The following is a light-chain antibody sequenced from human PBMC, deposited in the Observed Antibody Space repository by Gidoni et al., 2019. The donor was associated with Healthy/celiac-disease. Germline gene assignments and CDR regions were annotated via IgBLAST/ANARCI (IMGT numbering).Light chain of an antibody. CDR3: QQLNSYPRT. Sequence: DIQLTHSPSFLSASVGDRVTITCRASQGISGYLAWYQQKPGKAPKLLIDAASTLQSGVPSRFSGSGSGTEFTLTISSLQPEDFATYYCQQLNSYPRTFGQGTKVEIK. V-gene: IGKV1-9*01. CDR1: QGISGY. J-gene: IGKJ1*01. CDR2: AAS.